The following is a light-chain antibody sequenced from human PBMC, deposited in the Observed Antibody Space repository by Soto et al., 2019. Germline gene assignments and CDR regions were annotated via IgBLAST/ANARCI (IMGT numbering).Light chain of an antibody. CDR1: QDSNNY. Sequence: DIRLTQSPPFLSASVGDRVTITCRASQDSNNYLVWFQQKPGTVPKRLIYAASSLQSGVPSRFSGSRSETEFTLTISSLQPDDFATYYCLQHNSYPLTFGGGTKVDIK. CDR3: LQHNSYPLT. CDR2: AAS. J-gene: IGKJ4*01. V-gene: IGKV1-17*03.